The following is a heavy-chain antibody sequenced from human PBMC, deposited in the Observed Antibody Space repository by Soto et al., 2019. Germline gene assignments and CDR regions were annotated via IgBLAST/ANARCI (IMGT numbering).Heavy chain of an antibody. CDR3: ARDKGQLVPADGY. J-gene: IGHJ4*02. V-gene: IGHV3-11*01. CDR2: ITSSGSSK. Sequence: GGSLRLSCAASGFTFSDYYMSWIRQAPGKGLEWASYITSSGSSKYYADSVKGRFTISRDNAKNSLYLQMNSLRAEDTAVYYCARDKGQLVPADGYWGQGTLVTVSS. D-gene: IGHD6-6*01. CDR1: GFTFSDYY.